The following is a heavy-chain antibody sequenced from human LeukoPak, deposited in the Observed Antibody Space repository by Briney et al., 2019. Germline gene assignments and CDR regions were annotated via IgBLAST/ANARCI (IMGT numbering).Heavy chain of an antibody. CDR1: GGSISSDGYY. D-gene: IGHD6-19*01. CDR2: IYYSGTT. J-gene: IGHJ4*02. CDR3: ARGRIAVAGPPRDLDY. V-gene: IGHV4-31*03. Sequence: PSQTLSLTCTVSGGSISSDGYYWSWIRQLPGKGLEWTGYIYYSGTTYYNPSLESRVTMSVDTSKNQFSLKLSSVTAADTAVYYCARGRIAVAGPPRDLDYWGQGTLVTVSS.